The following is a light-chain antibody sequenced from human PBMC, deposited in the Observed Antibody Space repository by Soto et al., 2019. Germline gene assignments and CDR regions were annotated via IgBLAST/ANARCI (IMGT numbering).Light chain of an antibody. V-gene: IGKV1-39*01. CDR2: AAS. CDR3: QQSYSIPTWT. CDR1: QTISRN. J-gene: IGKJ1*01. Sequence: DIQLTQSPSSLSASVGDRVTITCRASQTISRNLNWYQQQPGKAPKLLIYAASSLQSGVPSRFSGSGSGTDFTLTTSSLQPEDFATYYCQQSYSIPTWTFGQGTKVDIK.